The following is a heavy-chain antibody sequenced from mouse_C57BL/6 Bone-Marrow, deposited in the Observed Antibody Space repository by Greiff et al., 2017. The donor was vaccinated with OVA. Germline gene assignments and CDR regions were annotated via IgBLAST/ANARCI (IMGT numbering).Heavy chain of an antibody. Sequence: PVLVSPSPILSIPCTVSGFSLTSYGVSWVRQPPGKGLEWLGVIWGDGSTNYHSALISRLSISKDNSKSQVFLKLNSLQTDDTATYYCAKTYYGSRGWGYYAMDYWGQGTSVTVSS. J-gene: IGHJ4*01. CDR1: GFSLTSYG. D-gene: IGHD1-1*01. CDR3: AKTYYGSRGWGYYAMDY. CDR2: IWGDGST. V-gene: IGHV2-3*01.